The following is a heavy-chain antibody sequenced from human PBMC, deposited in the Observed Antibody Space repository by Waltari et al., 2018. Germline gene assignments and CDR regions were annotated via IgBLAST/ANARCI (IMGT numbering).Heavy chain of an antibody. D-gene: IGHD5-18*01. CDR1: GFIVNNNS. V-gene: IGHV3-53*02. CDR2: VYACGST. J-gene: IGHJ4*02. Sequence: DVQLVETGGGLIQPGGSLKLSCAASGFIVNNNSSSWVRPAPGKGLELGSIVYACGSTYYADCVKGRFTISRDSSKNRLYLQMNDLRAEDTAVYYCASSTAQPWTKGGLDNWGQGTLVIVSS. CDR3: ASSTAQPWTKGGLDN.